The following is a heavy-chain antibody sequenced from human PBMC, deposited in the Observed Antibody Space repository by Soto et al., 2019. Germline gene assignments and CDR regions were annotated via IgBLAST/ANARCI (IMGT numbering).Heavy chain of an antibody. CDR1: GFTFSSYW. CDR3: ARDQLVATWVLRSYGLS. J-gene: IGHJ4*02. D-gene: IGHD5-12*01. CDR2: INSDGSST. Sequence: PGGSLRLSCAASGFTFSSYWMHWVRQAPGKGLVWVSRINSDGSSTSYADSVKGRFTISRDNAKNTLYLQMNSLRAEDTAVYYCARDQLVATWVLRSYGLSWGQGTLVTVSS. V-gene: IGHV3-74*01.